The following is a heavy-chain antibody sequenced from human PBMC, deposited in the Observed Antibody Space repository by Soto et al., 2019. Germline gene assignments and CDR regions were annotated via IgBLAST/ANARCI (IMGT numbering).Heavy chain of an antibody. D-gene: IGHD2-15*01. V-gene: IGHV1-18*01. Sequence: ASVKVSCKTSGYTFTSYGISWVRQAPGQGLEWMGWISAYNGNTNYAQKLQGRVTMTTDTSTSTAYMELRSLRSDDTAVYYCAREMGVVVVVAASYYYYGMDVWGQGTTVTVSS. CDR2: ISAYNGNT. J-gene: IGHJ6*02. CDR1: GYTFTSYG. CDR3: AREMGVVVVVAASYYYYGMDV.